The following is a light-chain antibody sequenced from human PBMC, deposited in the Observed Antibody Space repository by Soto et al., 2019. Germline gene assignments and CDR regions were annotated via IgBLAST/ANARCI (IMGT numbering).Light chain of an antibody. J-gene: IGLJ2*01. Sequence: QLVLTQPPSVSGAPGQRVTISCTGSSSNIGAGYDVHWYQQLPGTAPKLLIYGDTNRPSGVPDRFSGSRSGTSASLAITGLQAEDETDYYWQSYDSRLSDVVFGGGTKLTVL. CDR3: QSYDSRLSDVV. CDR1: SSNIGAGYD. V-gene: IGLV1-40*01. CDR2: GDT.